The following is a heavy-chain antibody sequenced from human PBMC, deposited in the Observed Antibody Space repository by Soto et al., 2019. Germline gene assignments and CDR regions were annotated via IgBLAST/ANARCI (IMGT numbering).Heavy chain of an antibody. V-gene: IGHV1-2*02. Sequence: VELVQAGAEVEKPGAAVRISCKTSGYTFTAYYIHWVRQAPGQGLEWMGWINPNSGVANYAQNFQGRVTMTRDTSISSVYMELTKMRSEDTTIYYCARQGSGSEYPQYFYYGMDVWGQGSTAAVSS. D-gene: IGHD5-12*01. CDR1: GYTFTAYY. CDR2: INPNSGVA. J-gene: IGHJ6*02. CDR3: ARQGSGSEYPQYFYYGMDV.